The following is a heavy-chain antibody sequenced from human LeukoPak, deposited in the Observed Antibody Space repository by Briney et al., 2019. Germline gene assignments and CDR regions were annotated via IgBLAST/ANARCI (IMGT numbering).Heavy chain of an antibody. D-gene: IGHD4-17*01. V-gene: IGHV4-34*01. CDR1: GGSFSGYY. CDR3: ASGSGTVSPFDY. J-gene: IGHJ4*02. Sequence: SETLSLTCAVYGGSFSGYYWSWIRQPPGKGLEWIGEINHSGSTNYNPSLKSRVTISVGTSKNQFSLKLSSVTAADTAVYYCASGSGTVSPFDYWGQGTLVTVSS. CDR2: INHSGST.